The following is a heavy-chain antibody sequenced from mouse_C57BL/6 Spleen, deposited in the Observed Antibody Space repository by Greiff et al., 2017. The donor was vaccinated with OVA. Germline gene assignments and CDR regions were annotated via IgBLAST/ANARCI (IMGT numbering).Heavy chain of an antibody. D-gene: IGHD1-1*01. V-gene: IGHV3-6*01. CDR1: GYSITSGYY. J-gene: IGHJ2*01. CDR3: ARDRGGVGYYFDY. CDR2: ISYDGSN. Sequence: EVKLQESGPGLVKPSQSLSLTCSVTGYSITSGYYWNWIRQFPGNKLEWMGYISYDGSNNYNPSLKNRISITRDTSKNQFFLKLNSVTTEDTATYYCARDRGGVGYYFDYWGQGTTLTVSS.